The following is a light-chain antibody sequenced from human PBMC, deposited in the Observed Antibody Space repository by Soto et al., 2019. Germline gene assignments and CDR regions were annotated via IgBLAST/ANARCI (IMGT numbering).Light chain of an antibody. V-gene: IGKV3-20*01. Sequence: EIVLTQSPGTLSLSPGERATLSCRPSQSVSNNYLAWYQQKPGQAPRLLIYAASTRATGIPDRFSGSGSGTDFTLTISRLEPDDFAVYYCQKYGDSRAFGQGTKVEI. CDR2: AAS. J-gene: IGKJ1*01. CDR1: QSVSNNY. CDR3: QKYGDSRA.